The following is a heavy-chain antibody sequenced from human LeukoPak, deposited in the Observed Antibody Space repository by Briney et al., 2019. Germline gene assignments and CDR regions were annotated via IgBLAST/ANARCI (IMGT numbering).Heavy chain of an antibody. V-gene: IGHV3-74*01. CDR1: GFTFISFW. D-gene: IGHD6-13*01. CDR3: ARDRHGYFDY. Sequence: GGSLRLSCAASGFTFISFWMHWVRQAPWKRLVWVSCINGDGSVTGYAGSAKGRFTISRDNAKNTLYLQMNSLRVEDEAVYYCARDRHGYFDYWGQGTLVTVSS. CDR2: INGDGSVT. J-gene: IGHJ4*02.